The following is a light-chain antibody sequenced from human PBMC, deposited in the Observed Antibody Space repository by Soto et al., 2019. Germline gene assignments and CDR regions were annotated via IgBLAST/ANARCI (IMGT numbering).Light chain of an antibody. J-gene: IGKJ5*01. Sequence: VLTKTPGTLSLSPGGRATLSCRASQNINNNYLAWYQHKPGQAPRLLIYDASLRATGVPDRFSGSGSGTDFTLTITRLEPDDSAVYYCQQHGISHITFGQGTRLEIK. CDR3: QQHGISHIT. V-gene: IGKV3-20*01. CDR2: DAS. CDR1: QNINNNY.